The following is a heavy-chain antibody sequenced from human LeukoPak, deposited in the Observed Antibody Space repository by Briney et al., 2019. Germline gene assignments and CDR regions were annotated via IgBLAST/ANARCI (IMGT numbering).Heavy chain of an antibody. D-gene: IGHD3-22*01. V-gene: IGHV1-8*01. CDR2: MNPNSGNA. CDR3: ARERTYYYDSSGHFDY. CDR1: GYTFTNYD. J-gene: IGHJ4*02. Sequence: ASVKVSCKASGYTFTNYDINWVRQATGHGLEWMGWMNPNSGNAGYAQKFQGRVTMTRDTSISTAYMELSRLRSDDTAVYYCARERTYYYDSSGHFDYWGQGTLVTVSS.